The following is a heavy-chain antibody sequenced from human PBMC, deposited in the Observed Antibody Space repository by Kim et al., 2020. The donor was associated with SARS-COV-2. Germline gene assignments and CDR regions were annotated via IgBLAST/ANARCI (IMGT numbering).Heavy chain of an antibody. D-gene: IGHD3-16*01. Sequence: YDQRFQGRVTMTWDTSISTAYMELSRLRSDDTAVYYCARGRAGDYNWFDPWGQGTLVTVSS. CDR3: ARGRAGDYNWFDP. V-gene: IGHV1-2*02. J-gene: IGHJ5*02.